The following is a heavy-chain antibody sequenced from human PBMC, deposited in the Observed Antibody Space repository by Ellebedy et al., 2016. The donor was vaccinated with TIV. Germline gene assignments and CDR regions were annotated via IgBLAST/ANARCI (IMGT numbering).Heavy chain of an antibody. CDR2: LYSTGGA. Sequence: GESLKISCAASGFSVSDKYMSWFRQPPGKGLEWVSVLYSTGGAEYADSVKGRFTISRDNSKNTLYLQMNSLVAEDTAVYYCALEVNDIRGNHWGQGTRVTVSS. J-gene: IGHJ4*02. D-gene: IGHD3-9*01. V-gene: IGHV3-53*01. CDR1: GFSVSDKY. CDR3: ALEVNDIRGNH.